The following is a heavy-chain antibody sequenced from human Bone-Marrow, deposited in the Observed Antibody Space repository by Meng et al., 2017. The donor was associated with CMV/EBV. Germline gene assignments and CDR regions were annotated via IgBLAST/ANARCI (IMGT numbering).Heavy chain of an antibody. J-gene: IGHJ4*02. D-gene: IGHD2-8*01. CDR1: GFTFSSYA. CDR2: ISYDGSSK. Sequence: GGSLRLSCAASGFTFSSYAMHWVRQAPGKGLEWVAVISYDGSSKYYADSVKGRFTISRDNAKNSLYLQMNSLRAEDTAVYYCARESVSWGQGTLVTVSS. CDR3: ARESVS. V-gene: IGHV3-30-3*01.